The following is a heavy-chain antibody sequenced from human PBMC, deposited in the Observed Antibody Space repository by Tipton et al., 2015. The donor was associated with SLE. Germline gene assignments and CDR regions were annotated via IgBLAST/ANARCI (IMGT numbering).Heavy chain of an antibody. D-gene: IGHD6-19*01. CDR3: ARRKYSSGWSFDY. CDR2: IYPGDSDT. Sequence: QLVQSGAEVKKPGESLSISCRASRFDFSSYYIGWVRQVPGKGLEWMGIIYPGDSDTRYSPSFQGQVTISADKSISTAYLQWSSLKASDTAMYYCARRKYSSGWSFDYWGQGTLVTVSS. CDR1: RFDFSSYY. J-gene: IGHJ4*02. V-gene: IGHV5-51*03.